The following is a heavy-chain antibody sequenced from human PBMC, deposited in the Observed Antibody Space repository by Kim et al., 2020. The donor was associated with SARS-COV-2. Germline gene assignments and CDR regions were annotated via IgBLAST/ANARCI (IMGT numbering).Heavy chain of an antibody. CDR3: TRADGNLIFDY. CDR1: GFTFGDYA. J-gene: IGHJ4*02. V-gene: IGHV3-49*04. CDR2: IRSKAYGGTT. Sequence: GGSLRLSCTASGFTFGDYAMSWVRQAPGKGLEWVGFIRSKAYGGTTEYAASVKGRFTISRDDSKSIAYLQMNSLKTEDTAVYYCTRADGNLIFDYWGQGTLVTVSS. D-gene: IGHD4-4*01.